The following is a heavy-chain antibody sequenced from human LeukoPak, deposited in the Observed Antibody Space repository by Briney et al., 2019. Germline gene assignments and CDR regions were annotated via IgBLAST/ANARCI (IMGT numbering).Heavy chain of an antibody. J-gene: IGHJ6*02. CDR2: INSDGSST. CDR1: GFTFSSYW. Sequence: GGSLRLSCAASGFTFSSYWMRWVRQAPGKGLVWVSRINSDGSSTSYADSVKGRFTISRDNAKNTLYLQMNSLRAEDTAVYYCAREDGIAVAGTDYYYGMDVWGQGTTVTVSS. V-gene: IGHV3-74*01. CDR3: AREDGIAVAGTDYYYGMDV. D-gene: IGHD6-19*01.